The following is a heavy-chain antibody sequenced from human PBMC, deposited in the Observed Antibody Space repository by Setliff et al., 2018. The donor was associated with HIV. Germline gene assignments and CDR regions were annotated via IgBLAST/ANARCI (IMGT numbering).Heavy chain of an antibody. D-gene: IGHD6-6*01. J-gene: IGHJ4*02. V-gene: IGHV1-69*06. CDR1: GYTLTELS. CDR2: IIPIFGTA. CDR3: AEGRSSSYLDY. Sequence: SVKVSCKVSGYTLTELSMHWVRQTTGQGLEWMGGIIPIFGTANYAQKFQGRVTITADRSTSTAYMELSSLRSEDTAVYYCAEGRSSSYLDYWGQGTLVTVSS.